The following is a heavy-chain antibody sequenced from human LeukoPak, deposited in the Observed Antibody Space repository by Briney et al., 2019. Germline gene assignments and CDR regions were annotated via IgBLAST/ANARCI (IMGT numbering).Heavy chain of an antibody. D-gene: IGHD1-1*01. V-gene: IGHV1-18*01. CDR1: GGTFSSYA. CDR3: ARDGTAKESIDRAFDI. CDR2: ISAYNGNT. J-gene: IGHJ3*02. Sequence: ASVKVSCKASGGTFSSYAISWVRQAPRQGLEWMGWISAYNGNTNYAQKLQGRVTMTTDTSTSTAYMELRSLRSDDTAVYYCARDGTAKESIDRAFDIWGQGTMVTVSS.